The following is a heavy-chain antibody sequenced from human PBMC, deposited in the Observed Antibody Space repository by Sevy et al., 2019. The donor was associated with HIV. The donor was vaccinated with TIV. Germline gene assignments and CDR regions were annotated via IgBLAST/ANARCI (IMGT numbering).Heavy chain of an antibody. CDR1: GFDIRSNY. Sequence: GSLRLSCVVSGFDIRSNYMSWVRQAPGKGLEWVSHIYAGGTAYYADSVKGRFTFSRDDSKNTVSLQMRSLRVEDSAVYYCASEYCSRGNCFFDYWGQGIQVTVSS. CDR2: IYAGGTA. D-gene: IGHD2-15*01. CDR3: ASEYCSRGNCFFDY. J-gene: IGHJ4*02. V-gene: IGHV3-53*01.